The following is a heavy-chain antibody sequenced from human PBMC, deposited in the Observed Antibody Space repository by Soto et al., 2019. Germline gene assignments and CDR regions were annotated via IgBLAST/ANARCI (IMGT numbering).Heavy chain of an antibody. V-gene: IGHV4-39*01. Sequence: SETLSLTCTVSGGSISSSSYYWGWIRQPPGKGLEWIGSIYYSGSTYYNPSLKSRVTISVDTSKNQFSLKLSSVTAADTAVYYCARACSSNSCYDVFDYWGQGTLVT. J-gene: IGHJ4*02. D-gene: IGHD2-2*01. CDR1: GGSISSSSYY. CDR3: ARACSSNSCYDVFDY. CDR2: IYYSGST.